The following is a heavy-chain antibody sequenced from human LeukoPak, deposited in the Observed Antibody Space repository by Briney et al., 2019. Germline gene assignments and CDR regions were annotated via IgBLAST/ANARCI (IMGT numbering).Heavy chain of an antibody. Sequence: ASVKVSCKASGYTFTTSFTHWVRQAPGQGLEWMGIINPGGGSTSYAQKFEGRVSMTRDTSTTTVYMELSSLRSDDTAVYYCARDFRGYGGNLADYWGQGTLVTVSS. CDR3: ARDFRGYGGNLADY. V-gene: IGHV1-46*01. J-gene: IGHJ4*02. CDR2: INPGGGST. D-gene: IGHD4-23*01. CDR1: GYTFTTSF.